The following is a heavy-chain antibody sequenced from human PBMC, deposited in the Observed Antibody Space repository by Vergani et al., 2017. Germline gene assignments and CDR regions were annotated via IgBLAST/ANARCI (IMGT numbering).Heavy chain of an antibody. Sequence: QAQLQESGPRLVKPSQTLSLTCSFSGGSLDIHSQNWGWIRQPAGEGLEWIGLIDVKGNSNFSPSLESRVNMSADASQGRFSLNLRSVNTSDTAVYYCGRVVHTSYILGAFDIWGQGIKVTVSS. CDR1: GGSLDIHSQN. D-gene: IGHD2-21*01. V-gene: IGHV4-61*02. CDR2: IDVKGNS. J-gene: IGHJ3*02. CDR3: GRVVHTSYILGAFDI.